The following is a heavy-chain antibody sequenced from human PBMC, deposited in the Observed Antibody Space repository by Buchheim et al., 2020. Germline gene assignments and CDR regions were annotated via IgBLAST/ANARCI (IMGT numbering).Heavy chain of an antibody. CDR1: GFTFSSYS. V-gene: IGHV3-21*01. CDR3: AVEPSSIAAKIWVNY. Sequence: EVQLVESGGGLVKPGGSLRLSCAASGFTFSSYSMNWVRQAPGKGLEWVSSISSSSSYIYYADSVKGRFTISRDNAKKSLYLQMNSLRAEDTAVYYCAVEPSSIAAKIWVNYWGQGTL. D-gene: IGHD6-6*01. J-gene: IGHJ4*02. CDR2: ISSSSSYI.